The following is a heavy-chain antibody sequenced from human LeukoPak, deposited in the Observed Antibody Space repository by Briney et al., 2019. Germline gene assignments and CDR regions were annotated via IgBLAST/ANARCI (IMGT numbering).Heavy chain of an antibody. CDR3: ATHSTRIAVRPSDYYYYMDV. V-gene: IGHV1-18*01. CDR2: ISAYNGNT. Sequence: ASVKVSCKASGGTFSSYAISWVRQAPGQGLEWMGWISAYNGNTNYALKFQGRVTMTTDTSTSTAYMELRSLRSDDTAVYYCATHSTRIAVRPSDYYYYMDVWGKGTTVTVSS. CDR1: GGTFSSYA. D-gene: IGHD6-6*01. J-gene: IGHJ6*03.